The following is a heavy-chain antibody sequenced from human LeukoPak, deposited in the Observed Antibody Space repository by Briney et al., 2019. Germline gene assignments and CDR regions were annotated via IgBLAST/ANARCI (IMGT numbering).Heavy chain of an antibody. J-gene: IGHJ3*02. CDR2: ISGRNVET. V-gene: IGHV1-18*01. Sequence: ASVTVSFKASVYSFSTYGINWVRQAPGQGLQWMGWISGRNVETRYAPDVQGRVTMTTDTSTDTVYMELRSLRSDDTAVYFRARVPNQYCTSRCYYTAFDIWGQGTMVTVSS. CDR3: ARVPNQYCTSRCYYTAFDI. CDR1: VYSFSTYG. D-gene: IGHD2/OR15-2a*01.